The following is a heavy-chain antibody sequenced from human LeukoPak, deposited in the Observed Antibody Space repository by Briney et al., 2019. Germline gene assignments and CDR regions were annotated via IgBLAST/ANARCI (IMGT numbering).Heavy chain of an antibody. D-gene: IGHD2-15*01. V-gene: IGHV3-66*03. CDR1: GFSVSNYY. CDR3: ARDRAATQDWVEFDP. Sequence: GGSLRLSCAISGFSVSNYYMSWVRQARGKGLEWVSLIRDSGETFYADSVKGRFTISRDNSKNTMYLQMNWLRVEDTAVYFCARDRAATQDWVEFDPWGQGTLVTVSS. CDR2: IRDSGET. J-gene: IGHJ5*02.